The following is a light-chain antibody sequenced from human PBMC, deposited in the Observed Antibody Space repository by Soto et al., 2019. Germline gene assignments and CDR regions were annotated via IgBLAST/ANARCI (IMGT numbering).Light chain of an antibody. J-gene: IGKJ1*01. V-gene: IGKV3-15*01. Sequence: EIVMTQSPATLSVSPGERATLSCRASQSVNSNLVWYQQKPGQAPRLLIYGASPRATGIPARFTGSGSGTEFTLTISSLQSEDFAVYHCQQYNNWPPGTFGQGTKVEMK. CDR1: QSVNSN. CDR2: GAS. CDR3: QQYNNWPPGT.